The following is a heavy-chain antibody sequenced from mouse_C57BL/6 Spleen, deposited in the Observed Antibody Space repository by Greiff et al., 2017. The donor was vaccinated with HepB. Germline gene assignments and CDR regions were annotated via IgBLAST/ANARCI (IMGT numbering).Heavy chain of an antibody. CDR2: ISDGGSYT. J-gene: IGHJ3*01. CDR3: ARASYYSKGFAY. D-gene: IGHD2-5*01. Sequence: EVKVVESGGGLVKPGGSLKLSCAASGFTFSSYALSWVRQTPEKRLEWVATISDGGSYTYYPDNVKGRFTISRDNAKNNLYLQMSHLKSEDTAMYYCARASYYSKGFAYWGQGTLVTVSA. V-gene: IGHV5-4*03. CDR1: GFTFSSYA.